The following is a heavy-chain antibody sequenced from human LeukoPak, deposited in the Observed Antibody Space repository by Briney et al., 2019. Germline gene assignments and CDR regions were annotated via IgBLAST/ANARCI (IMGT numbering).Heavy chain of an antibody. CDR1: GFTFSSYG. D-gene: IGHD3-22*01. Sequence: GGSLRLSCAASGFTFSSYGMHWVRQAPGKGPEWVAFIRYDGSNKYYADSVKGRFTISRDNSKNTLYLQMNSLRAEDTAVYYCAKDPTSGYYGHFDYWGQGTLVTVSS. CDR2: IRYDGSNK. J-gene: IGHJ4*02. V-gene: IGHV3-30*02. CDR3: AKDPTSGYYGHFDY.